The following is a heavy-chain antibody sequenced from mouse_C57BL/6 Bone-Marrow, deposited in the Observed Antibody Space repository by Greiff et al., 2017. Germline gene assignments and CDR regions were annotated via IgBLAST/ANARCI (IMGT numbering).Heavy chain of an antibody. D-gene: IGHD1-1*01. CDR3: ASAVYYGSSPLFDD. CDR2: ISYDGSN. Sequence: VQLKESGPGLVKPSQSLSLTCSVTGYSITSGYYWNWIRQFPGNKLEWMGYISYDGSNNYNPSLKNRISITRDTSKNQFFLKLNAVTTEDTATCYCASAVYYGSSPLFDDWGQGPTLSVSS. J-gene: IGHJ2*01. CDR1: GYSITSGYY. V-gene: IGHV3-6*01.